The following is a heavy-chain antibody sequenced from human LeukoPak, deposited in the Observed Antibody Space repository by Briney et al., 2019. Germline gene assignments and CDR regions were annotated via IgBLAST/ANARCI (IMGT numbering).Heavy chain of an antibody. CDR2: IKQDGSEK. V-gene: IGHV3-7*03. J-gene: IGHJ4*02. D-gene: IGHD4-11*01. CDR3: ARVVIGTTVTYYYFDY. CDR1: GFTFSNYW. Sequence: GGSLRLSCAASGFTFSNYWMSWVRQAPGKGLEWVANIKQDGSEKYYVDSVKGRFTISRDNAKNSLYLQMNSLRAEDTAVYYCARVVIGTTVTYYYFDYWGQGTLVTVSS.